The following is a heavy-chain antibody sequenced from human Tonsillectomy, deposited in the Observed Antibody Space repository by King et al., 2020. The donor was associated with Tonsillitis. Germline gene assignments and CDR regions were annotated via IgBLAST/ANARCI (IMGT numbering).Heavy chain of an antibody. CDR3: ARGAADYGDPAFDF. V-gene: IGHV3-30-3*01. Sequence: VQLVESGGGVVQPGRSLRLSCAASGFFFSGYAMHWVRQAPGKGLAWVALISYDVSIQDSADSVKGRFTISRENSKNTVYLQMNSLRSEDTAVYYCARGAADYGDPAFDFWGQGTLVTVSS. J-gene: IGHJ4*02. CDR2: ISYDVSIQ. D-gene: IGHD4-17*01. CDR1: GFFFSGYA.